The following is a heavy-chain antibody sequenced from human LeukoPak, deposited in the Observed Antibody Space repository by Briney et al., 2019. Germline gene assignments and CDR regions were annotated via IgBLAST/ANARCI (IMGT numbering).Heavy chain of an antibody. J-gene: IGHJ4*02. V-gene: IGHV4-59*01. Sequence: SETLSLTCTVSGGSIGIYYWIWILQPQGKGLECIGYIYYSGTTNYNPSLKSRVTMSVDTSKNQFSLKLISVNAADTAVYYCARDWGRYFDYWGQGTLVTVSS. CDR3: ARDWGRYFDY. CDR2: IYYSGTT. D-gene: IGHD7-27*01. CDR1: GGSIGIYY.